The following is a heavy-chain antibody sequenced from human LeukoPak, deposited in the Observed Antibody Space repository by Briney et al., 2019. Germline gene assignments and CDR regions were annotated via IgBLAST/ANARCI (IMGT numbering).Heavy chain of an antibody. V-gene: IGHV3-30*18. CDR1: GFTFSSYG. CDR3: AKGEPLRLGELSLDY. CDR2: ISYDGSNK. Sequence: GGSLRLSCAASGFTFSSYGMHWVRQAPGKGLEWVAVISYDGSNKYYADSVKGRFTISRDNSKNTLYLQMNSLRAEDTAVYCCAKGEPLRLGELSLDYWGQGTLVTVSS. D-gene: IGHD3-16*02. J-gene: IGHJ4*02.